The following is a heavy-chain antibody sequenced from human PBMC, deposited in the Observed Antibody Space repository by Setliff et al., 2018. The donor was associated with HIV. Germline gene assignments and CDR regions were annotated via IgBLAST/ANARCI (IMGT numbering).Heavy chain of an antibody. CDR3: ARVLAAYLDV. CDR2: VNHSGST. D-gene: IGHD2-15*01. CDR1: GGSLSGYY. J-gene: IGHJ6*03. Sequence: SETLSLTCAVYGGSLSGYYWSWIRQPPGKGLEWIGEVNHSGSTNYNPSLKSRVTISVDTSKNQFSLNLSSVTAADTAVYFCARVLAAYLDVWGKGTTVTVSS. V-gene: IGHV4-34*01.